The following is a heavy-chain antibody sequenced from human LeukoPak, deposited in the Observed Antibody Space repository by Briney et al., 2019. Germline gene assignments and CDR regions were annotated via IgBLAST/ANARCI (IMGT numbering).Heavy chain of an antibody. V-gene: IGHV4-30-4*08. CDR3: ARESPITSYYYGSGSHFDY. J-gene: IGHJ4*02. Sequence: SETLSLTCTVSGGSISSGDYYWSWIRQPPGKGLECIGYIYYSGSTYYNPSLKSRVTISVDTSKNQFSLKLSSVTAADTAVYYCARESPITSYYYGSGSHFDYWGQGTLVTVSS. CDR1: GGSISSGDYY. D-gene: IGHD3-10*01. CDR2: IYYSGST.